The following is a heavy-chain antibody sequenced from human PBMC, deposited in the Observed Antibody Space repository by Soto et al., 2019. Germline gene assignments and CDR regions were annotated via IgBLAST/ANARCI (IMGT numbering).Heavy chain of an antibody. Sequence: GGSLRLSCAASGFTFSDHYMSWIRQAPGKGLEWVSYISGSGDIIYYADSVKGRFTISRDNAKNSLYLQMNSLRAEDTAVYYCARDLGYYDSSGYFDYWGQGTLVTVSS. CDR3: ARDLGYYDSSGYFDY. J-gene: IGHJ4*02. D-gene: IGHD3-22*01. V-gene: IGHV3-11*01. CDR2: ISGSGDII. CDR1: GFTFSDHY.